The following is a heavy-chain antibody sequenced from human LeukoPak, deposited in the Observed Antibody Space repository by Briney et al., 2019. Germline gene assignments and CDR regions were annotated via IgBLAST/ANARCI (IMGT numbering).Heavy chain of an antibody. CDR2: ISYDGSNK. CDR3: ARVSFLPDYDSSGYYFDSNKADY. J-gene: IGHJ4*02. CDR1: GFTFSSYA. Sequence: GGSLRLSCAASGFTFSSYAMHWVRQAPGKGLEWVAVISYDGSNKYYADSVKGRFTISRDNSKNTLYLQMNSLRAEDTAVYYCARVSFLPDYDSSGYYFDSNKADYWGQGTLVTVSS. D-gene: IGHD3-22*01. V-gene: IGHV3-30-3*01.